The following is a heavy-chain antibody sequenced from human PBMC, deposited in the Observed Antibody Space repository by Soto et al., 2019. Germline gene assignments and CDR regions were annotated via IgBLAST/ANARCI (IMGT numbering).Heavy chain of an antibody. CDR2: ISYDGSNK. D-gene: IGHD2-8*01. CDR1: GFTFSSYA. V-gene: IGHV3-30-3*01. CDR3: ARDLSVYDTGY. J-gene: IGHJ4*02. Sequence: VQLLESGGGLVQPGGSLRLSCAASGFTFSSYAMHWVRQAPGKGLEWVAVISYDGSNKYYADSVKGRFTISRDNSKNSLYLQMNSLRAEDTAVYYCARDLSVYDTGYWGQGTLVTVSS.